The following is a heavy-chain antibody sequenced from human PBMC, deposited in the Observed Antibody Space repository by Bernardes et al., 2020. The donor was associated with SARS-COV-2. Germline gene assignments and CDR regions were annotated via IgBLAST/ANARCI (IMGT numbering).Heavy chain of an antibody. CDR1: GFSFSDYY. CDR3: ARKYGHSYGLDI. V-gene: IGHV3-74*01. D-gene: IGHD2-8*01. Sequence: GGSLRLSCAASGFSFSDYYMHWVRQAPGNGLVWISRVHPDGSSTIYADSVKGRFTISRDNAKNTLYLQMNSLRAEDTAVYYCARKYGHSYGLDIWGQGTTVTVSS. CDR2: VHPDGSST. J-gene: IGHJ6*02.